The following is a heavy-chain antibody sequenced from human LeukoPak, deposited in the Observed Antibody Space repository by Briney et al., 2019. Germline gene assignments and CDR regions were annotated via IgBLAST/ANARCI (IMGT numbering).Heavy chain of an antibody. CDR2: INQDGSEK. CDR1: GFTFSRYW. V-gene: IGHV3-7*03. J-gene: IGHJ4*02. D-gene: IGHD3-10*01. CDR3: ARGPLFGSGMVDY. Sequence: QPGGSLRLSCAASGFTFSRYWTSWVRQAPGKGLEWVANINQDGSEKYYVDSVKGRFTISRDNAKNSLHLQMNGLRAEDTAVYYCARGPLFGSGMVDYWGQGTLVTVSS.